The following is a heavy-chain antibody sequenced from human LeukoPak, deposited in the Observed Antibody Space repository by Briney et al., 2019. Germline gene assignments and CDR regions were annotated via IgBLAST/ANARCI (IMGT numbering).Heavy chain of an antibody. D-gene: IGHD3-10*01. CDR1: GYTLTTSD. CDR3: GRVQSGSLLRYGMDV. CDR2: MNPNTGHT. Sequence: GASVMVSCKASGYTLTTSDINWVRQATGQGLEWMGWMNPNTGHTGFTQKFQGRVTMTRSISLNTAYMELSSLRSEDTAVYFCGRVQSGSLLRYGMDVWGQGTMVTVSS. V-gene: IGHV1-8*01. J-gene: IGHJ6*02.